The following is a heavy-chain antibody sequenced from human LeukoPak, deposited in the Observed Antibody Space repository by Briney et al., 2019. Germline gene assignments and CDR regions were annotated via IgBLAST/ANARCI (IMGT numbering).Heavy chain of an antibody. CDR2: ISSSGIYI. D-gene: IGHD6-13*01. J-gene: IGHJ4*02. CDR3: ARDLRAAAVNEIDY. Sequence: GGSLRLSCAASGFTFDDYAMHWVRQAPGKGLEWVSSISSSGIYIYYADSVKGRFTISRDNAKNSLYLQMNSLRAEDTAVYYCARDLRAAAVNEIDYWGQGTLVTVSS. V-gene: IGHV3-21*01. CDR1: GFTFDDYA.